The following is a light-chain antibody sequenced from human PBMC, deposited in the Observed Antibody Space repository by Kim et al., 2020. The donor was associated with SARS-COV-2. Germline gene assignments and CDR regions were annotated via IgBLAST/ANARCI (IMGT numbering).Light chain of an antibody. Sequence: DTAMTQTPLSLSVSPGQPASISCKSSQSLLHVDGKTYLDWYVQKPGQSPQPLIYEVSRRFSGVPDRFSGSGSATDFTLRISRVEAEDVGVYYCMQGLYYPLTFGGGTKVDIK. CDR3: MQGLYYPLT. CDR1: QSLLHVDGKTY. V-gene: IGKV2-29*02. J-gene: IGKJ4*01. CDR2: EVS.